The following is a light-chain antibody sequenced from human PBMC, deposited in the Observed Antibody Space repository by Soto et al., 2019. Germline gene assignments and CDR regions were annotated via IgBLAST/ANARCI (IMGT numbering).Light chain of an antibody. CDR1: SSDVGGYNY. Sequence: QSALTQPRSVSGSPGQSVTISCTGTSSDVGGYNYVSWYQQHPGKAPKLMIYDVSKRPSGVPDPFSGSKAGNTASLTISGLQAEDEADYYCCSYAGSYTFYVFGTGTKLTVL. J-gene: IGLJ1*01. CDR3: CSYAGSYTFYV. CDR2: DVS. V-gene: IGLV2-11*01.